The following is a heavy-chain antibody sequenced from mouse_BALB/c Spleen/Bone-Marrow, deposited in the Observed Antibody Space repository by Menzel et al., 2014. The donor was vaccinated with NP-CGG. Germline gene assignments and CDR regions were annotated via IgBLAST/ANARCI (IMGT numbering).Heavy chain of an antibody. J-gene: IGHJ4*01. V-gene: IGHV2-6-1*01. CDR3: ARNGNFYAMDY. Sequence: VKLVELGPGLEAPSQSLSITCTISGLSLTSYGVHWVRQPPGKGLEWLVVIWSAGSRTYHSALKSRLRISKDNSKSQVFLKMNSLQTDDTAMYYCARNGNFYAMDYWGQGTSVTVSS. CDR1: GLSLTSYG. D-gene: IGHD2-1*01. CDR2: IWSAGSR.